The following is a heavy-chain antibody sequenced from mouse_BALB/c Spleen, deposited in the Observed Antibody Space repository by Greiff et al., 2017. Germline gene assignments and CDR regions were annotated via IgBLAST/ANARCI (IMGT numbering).Heavy chain of an antibody. CDR2: ISSGGSYT. D-gene: IGHD1-1*02. CDR1: GFTFSSYT. Sequence: EVKLMESGGGLVKPGGSLKLSCAASGFTFSSYTMSWVRQTPEKRLEWVATISSGGSYTYYPDSVKGRFTISRDNAKNTLYLQMSSLKSEDTAMYYCTRDQGGWDYWGQGTTLTVSS. CDR3: TRDQGGWDY. V-gene: IGHV5-6-4*01. J-gene: IGHJ2*01.